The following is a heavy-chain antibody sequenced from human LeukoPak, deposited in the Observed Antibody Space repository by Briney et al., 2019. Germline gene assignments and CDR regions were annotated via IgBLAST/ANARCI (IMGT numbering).Heavy chain of an antibody. CDR3: ARDRYASRSYVMDV. V-gene: IGHV3-30*04. CDR2: VSYDGGNE. CDR1: GFTFRRYA. Sequence: GGSLRLSCELSGFTFRRYAMHWVRQAPGKGLEWLAVVSYDGGNEYYTDSVKGRFTISRGKSRNTAFLQMDSLRHEDTGVYFCARDRYASRSYVMDVWGQGTTVVVSS. J-gene: IGHJ6*02. D-gene: IGHD2-2*01.